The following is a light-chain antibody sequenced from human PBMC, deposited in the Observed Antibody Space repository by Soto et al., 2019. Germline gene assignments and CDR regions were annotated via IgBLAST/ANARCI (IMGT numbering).Light chain of an antibody. J-gene: IGLJ2*01. CDR3: SSYTLNSTLV. CDR2: EVG. Sequence: QSVLIQPASVSGSPGQWLTISCTGTRSDIGHYNYVSWYQQHPGKAPKLMIYEVGNRPSGVSTRFSASKSGNTASLTISGLQAEDEADYYCSSYTLNSTLVFGGGTKVTVL. CDR1: RSDIGHYNY. V-gene: IGLV2-14*01.